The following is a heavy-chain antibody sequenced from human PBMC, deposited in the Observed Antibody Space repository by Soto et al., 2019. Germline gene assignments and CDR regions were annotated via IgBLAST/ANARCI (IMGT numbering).Heavy chain of an antibody. D-gene: IGHD5-18*01. CDR3: ARVGRCTAIGFTAGDGFDP. V-gene: IGHV1-18*01. CDR1: GYTFTSYG. J-gene: IGHJ5*02. Sequence: QVQLVQSGAEVKKPGASVKVSCKASGYTFTSYGISWVRQAPGQRLEWMGWISAYNGNTNYAQKLQGRVTMTTGTTTSTAYMELRSLRSADTAVYYCARVGRCTAIGFTAGDGFDPLGQGTLVTVSS. CDR2: ISAYNGNT.